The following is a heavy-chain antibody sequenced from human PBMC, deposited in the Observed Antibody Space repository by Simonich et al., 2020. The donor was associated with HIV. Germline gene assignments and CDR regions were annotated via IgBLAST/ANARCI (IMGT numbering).Heavy chain of an antibody. Sequence: QVQLVQSGAEGKKPGASVKVSCKASGYTFTSYGITWVRLAPGQGLGWMGGISAYNGNPNYAQKLQSRVTITTDTSTSTAYMELRSLRSDDTAVYYCARNLAVAASFFDYWGQGTLVTVSS. D-gene: IGHD6-19*01. CDR2: ISAYNGNP. V-gene: IGHV1-18*01. J-gene: IGHJ4*02. CDR3: ARNLAVAASFFDY. CDR1: GYTFTSYG.